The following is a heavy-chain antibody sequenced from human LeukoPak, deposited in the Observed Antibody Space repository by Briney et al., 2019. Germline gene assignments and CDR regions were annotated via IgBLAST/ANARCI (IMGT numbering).Heavy chain of an antibody. CDR1: GYTFNTYW. CDR2: INPGDSDP. CDR3: ARHGVGSSWFGFDY. V-gene: IGHV5-51*01. J-gene: IGHJ4*02. D-gene: IGHD6-6*01. Sequence: GESPKISCQASGYTFNTYWIGWVRQMPGKGLEWMGIINPGDSDPRYSPSFQGRATISADRSISTAYLQWSSLKASDTAMYYCARHGVGSSWFGFDYWGQGTLVTVSS.